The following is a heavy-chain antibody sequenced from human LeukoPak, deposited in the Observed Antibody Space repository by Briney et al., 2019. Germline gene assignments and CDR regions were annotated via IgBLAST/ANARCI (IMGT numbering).Heavy chain of an antibody. CDR2: LNPKSGVT. Sequence: ASVKVSYKASGYTFTDYYMHWVRQAPGQGLEWMGWLNPKSGVTNYAQKFQGRVTMTRDASISTAYMELSSLRSDDTAVYYCARDPFHYGSGSPHDMDLWGQGTTVTVSS. CDR3: ARDPFHYGSGSPHDMDL. CDR1: GYTFTDYY. D-gene: IGHD3-10*01. V-gene: IGHV1-2*02. J-gene: IGHJ6*02.